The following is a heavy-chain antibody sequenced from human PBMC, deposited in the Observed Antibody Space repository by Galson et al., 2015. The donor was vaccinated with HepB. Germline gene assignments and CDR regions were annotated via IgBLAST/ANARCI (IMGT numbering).Heavy chain of an antibody. D-gene: IGHD3-10*01. CDR3: ARGNRRPSGSYYNWFDP. CDR2: INPNSGGT. CDR1: GYTFTGYY. J-gene: IGHJ5*02. Sequence: SCKASGYTFTGYYMHWVRQAPGQGLEWMGWINPNSGGTNYAQKFQGRVTMTRDTSISTAYMELSRLRSDDTAVYYCARGNRRPSGSYYNWFDPWGQGTLVTVSS. V-gene: IGHV1-2*02.